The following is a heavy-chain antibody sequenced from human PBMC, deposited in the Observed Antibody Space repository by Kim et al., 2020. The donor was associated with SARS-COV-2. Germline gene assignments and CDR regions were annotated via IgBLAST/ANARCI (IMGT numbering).Heavy chain of an antibody. CDR2: ISPSGGSS. Sequence: ASVKVSCKASGDTFTTYSMHWVRQAPGQGLEWMGVISPSGGSSSYAQKFQGRVAMTRDTSTSTVYMELSSLRSDDTAVYSCARGGGTCILDYWGQGALVT. CDR3: ARGGGTCILDY. CDR1: GDTFTTYS. V-gene: IGHV1-46*01. J-gene: IGHJ4*02. D-gene: IGHD1-1*01.